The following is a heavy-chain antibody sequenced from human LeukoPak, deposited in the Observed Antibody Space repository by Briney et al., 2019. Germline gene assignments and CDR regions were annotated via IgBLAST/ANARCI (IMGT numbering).Heavy chain of an antibody. V-gene: IGHV1-2*02. Sequence: ASVKVSCKASGYTFTGYYMHWVRQAPGQGLEWMGWINPNSGGTNYARKFQGRVTMTRDTSISTAYMELSRLRSDDTAVYYCARGKAVAGTAVAFDIWGQGTMVTVSS. J-gene: IGHJ3*02. D-gene: IGHD6-19*01. CDR1: GYTFTGYY. CDR3: ARGKAVAGTAVAFDI. CDR2: INPNSGGT.